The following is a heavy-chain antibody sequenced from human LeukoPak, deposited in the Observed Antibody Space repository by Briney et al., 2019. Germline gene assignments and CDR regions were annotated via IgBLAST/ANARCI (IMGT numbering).Heavy chain of an antibody. D-gene: IGHD7-27*01. Sequence: GGSLRLSCAASGFTFSSYAMNWVRQAPGKVPEWVSYIDARSGITYYADSVQGRFTISRDNAQESVFLQMNSLRADDTAVYYCAKLTGDQSRDFDYWGQGTLVTVSS. J-gene: IGHJ4*02. V-gene: IGHV3-48*01. CDR1: GFTFSSYA. CDR3: AKLTGDQSRDFDY. CDR2: IDARSGIT.